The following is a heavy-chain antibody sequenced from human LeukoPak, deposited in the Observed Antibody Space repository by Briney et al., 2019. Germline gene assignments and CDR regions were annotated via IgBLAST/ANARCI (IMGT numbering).Heavy chain of an antibody. CDR1: GFTFSSYG. J-gene: IGHJ4*02. Sequence: GGTLRLSCAASGFTFSSYGMSWVRQAPAKGLVWVSRINSDGSSTSYADSVKGRFTISRDNAKNTLYLQMNSLRAEDTAVYYCAKDQSSGYYKTFDYWGQGTLVTVSS. V-gene: IGHV3-74*01. CDR3: AKDQSSGYYKTFDY. CDR2: INSDGSST. D-gene: IGHD3-22*01.